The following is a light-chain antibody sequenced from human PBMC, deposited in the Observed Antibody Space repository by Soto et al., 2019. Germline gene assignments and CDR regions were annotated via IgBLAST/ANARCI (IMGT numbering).Light chain of an antibody. J-gene: IGKJ2*02. Sequence: DIQMTQSPSSLSASVGDRVTITCQASQAISNYLNWYQQKPGKAPKLLIYDASNLETGVPSRFSGSGSGTDFTFTISSLQPEDIATYYCQQYDNPPRTFGQGTKLEIK. CDR1: QAISNY. V-gene: IGKV1-33*01. CDR2: DAS. CDR3: QQYDNPPRT.